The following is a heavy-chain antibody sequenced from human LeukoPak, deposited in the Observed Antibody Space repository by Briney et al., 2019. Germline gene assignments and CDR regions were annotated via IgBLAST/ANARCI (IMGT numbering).Heavy chain of an antibody. CDR1: VLTVSISY. V-gene: IGHV3-53*01. CDR2: IYNDGST. Sequence: GGSLRLSCAASVLTVSISYISWVRQAPGKGLEWVSIIYNDGSTYYADSMKGRFTISRDNSKNTLYLQVNSLRAEDTAMYYCARNILFAFDLWGQGTMVTVSS. D-gene: IGHD2/OR15-2a*01. CDR3: ARNILFAFDL. J-gene: IGHJ3*01.